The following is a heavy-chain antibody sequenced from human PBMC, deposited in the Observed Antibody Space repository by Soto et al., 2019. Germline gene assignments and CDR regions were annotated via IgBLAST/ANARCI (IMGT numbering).Heavy chain of an antibody. Sequence: GGSLRLSCSASGFTFSIYAMHWVRQAPGKGLEYVSSISTNGGNTHYADSVKGRFTISRDNSKNTHYLQMSNLRAEDTAVYYCVKGEYYYDSAPYYPFDHWGQGTLVTVSS. J-gene: IGHJ4*02. CDR3: VKGEYYYDSAPYYPFDH. D-gene: IGHD3-22*01. CDR2: ISTNGGNT. V-gene: IGHV3-64D*06. CDR1: GFTFSIYA.